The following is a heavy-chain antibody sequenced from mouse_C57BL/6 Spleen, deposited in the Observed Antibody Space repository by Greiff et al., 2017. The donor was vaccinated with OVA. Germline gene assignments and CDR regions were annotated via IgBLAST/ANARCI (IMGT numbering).Heavy chain of an antibody. CDR1: GYTFTSYG. Sequence: VQRVESGAELARPGASVKLSCKASGYTFTSYGISWVKQRTGQGLEWIGEIYPRSGNTYYNEKFKGKATLTADKSSSTAYMELRSLTSEDSAVYFCARRGSSYDYAMDYWGQGTSVTVSS. V-gene: IGHV1-81*01. D-gene: IGHD1-1*01. CDR3: ARRGSSYDYAMDY. CDR2: IYPRSGNT. J-gene: IGHJ4*01.